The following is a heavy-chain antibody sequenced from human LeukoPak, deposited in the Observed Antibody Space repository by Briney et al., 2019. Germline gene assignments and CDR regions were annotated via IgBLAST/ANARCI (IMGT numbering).Heavy chain of an antibody. D-gene: IGHD6-19*01. V-gene: IGHV3-23*01. Sequence: PGGSLRLSCAASGFNFGSYAMNWVRQVPGKGLEWVSVISRSGGSTYYADSVKGRFTISRDNSKNTLYLQMNSLRAEDTAVYYCAKEPGIAVAGITTRVYWGQGTLVTVSS. J-gene: IGHJ4*02. CDR3: AKEPGIAVAGITTRVY. CDR1: GFNFGSYA. CDR2: ISRSGGST.